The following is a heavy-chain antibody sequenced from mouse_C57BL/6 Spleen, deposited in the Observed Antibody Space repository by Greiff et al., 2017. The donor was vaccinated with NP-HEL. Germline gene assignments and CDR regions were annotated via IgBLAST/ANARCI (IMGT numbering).Heavy chain of an antibody. Sequence: QVQLQQPGAELVMPGASVKLSCKASGYTFTSYWMHWVKQRPGQGLEWIGEIDPSDSYTNYNQKFKGKSTLTVDKSSSTAYMQLSSLTSEDSAVYYCARRGYYYGLDYWGQGTTLTVSS. CDR3: ARRGYYYGLDY. J-gene: IGHJ2*01. CDR2: IDPSDSYT. CDR1: GYTFTSYW. D-gene: IGHD1-1*01. V-gene: IGHV1-69*01.